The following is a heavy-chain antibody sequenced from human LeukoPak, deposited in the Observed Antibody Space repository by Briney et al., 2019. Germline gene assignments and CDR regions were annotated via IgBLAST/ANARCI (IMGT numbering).Heavy chain of an antibody. CDR3: ASSIDNYFDY. CDR2: IYYSGST. D-gene: IGHD3-22*01. V-gene: IGHV4-59*01. J-gene: IGHJ4*02. CDR1: GCSISSYY. Sequence: PSETLSLTCTVSGCSISSYYWSWIRQPPGKGLEWIGYIYYSGSTNYNPSLKSRVTISVETSKNQFSLKLSSVTAADTAVYYCASSIDNYFDYWGQGTVVTVSS.